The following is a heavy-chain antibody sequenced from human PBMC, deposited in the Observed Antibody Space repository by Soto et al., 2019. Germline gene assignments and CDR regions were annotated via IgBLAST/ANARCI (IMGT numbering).Heavy chain of an antibody. V-gene: IGHV3-23*01. CDR2: ISGSGGTT. Sequence: GGSLRLSCVASGFTFENYAMSWVRQAPGKGLEWVSAISGSGGTTYYSDSVKGRFTISRDNSKNTVYLQMNDLRVEDAAEYFCAKDSWAIFGVPAGEYYAMDVWGQGATVTVSS. CDR3: AKDSWAIFGVPAGEYYAMDV. J-gene: IGHJ6*02. D-gene: IGHD3-3*01. CDR1: GFTFENYA.